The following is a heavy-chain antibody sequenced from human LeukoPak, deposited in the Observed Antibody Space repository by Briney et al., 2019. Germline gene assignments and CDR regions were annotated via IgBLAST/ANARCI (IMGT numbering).Heavy chain of an antibody. CDR3: ARDPSYDAFDI. CDR1: GFTFSSYW. CDR2: IKQDGSEK. V-gene: IGHV3-7*01. J-gene: IGHJ3*02. Sequence: GGSLRLSCAASGFTFSSYWMSWIRQAPGKGLEWVANIKQDGSEKYYVDSVKGRFTISRDNAKNSLYLQMNSLRAEDTAVYYCARDPSYDAFDIWGQGTMVTVSS.